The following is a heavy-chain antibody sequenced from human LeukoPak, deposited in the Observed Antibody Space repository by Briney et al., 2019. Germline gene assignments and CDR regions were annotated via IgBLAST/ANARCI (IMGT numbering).Heavy chain of an antibody. Sequence: GGSLRLSCAASGFIFSSYAMHWVRQAPGKGPEWVAIIWFDGSNTYYAESVEGRFTISRDNSKNTLYLQMNSLRAEDTAVHSCARGLGYSYGYGIDYWGQGTLVIASS. CDR1: GFIFSSYA. J-gene: IGHJ4*02. CDR2: IWFDGSNT. CDR3: ARGLGYSYGYGIDY. D-gene: IGHD5-18*01. V-gene: IGHV3-33*01.